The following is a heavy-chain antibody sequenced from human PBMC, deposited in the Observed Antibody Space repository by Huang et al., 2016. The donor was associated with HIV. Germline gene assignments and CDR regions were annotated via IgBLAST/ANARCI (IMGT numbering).Heavy chain of an antibody. V-gene: IGHV3-23*01. CDR3: AKSATALLLWFGIDY. CDR2: ISVNNNST. J-gene: IGHJ4*02. Sequence: VQLLESGGGLVQPGGSLPLSCAASGFTFKSYAMTWVRQPPGRGLEWVSSISVNNNSTYYSDVGKGRFTISRDNSRNARYLQMSSLRAEDTAIYYCAKSATALLLWFGIDYWGQGALVAVSS. D-gene: IGHD3-10*01. CDR1: GFTFKSYA.